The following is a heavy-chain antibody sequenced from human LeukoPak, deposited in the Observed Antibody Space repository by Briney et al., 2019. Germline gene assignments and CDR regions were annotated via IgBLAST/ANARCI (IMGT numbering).Heavy chain of an antibody. CDR1: GGSISSGDYY. D-gene: IGHD3-16*01. J-gene: IGHJ4*02. CDR2: IDSRGST. Sequence: SQTLSLTCTVSGGSISSGDYYWSWIRQPAAKGLEWIGRIDSRGSTNYNPSLKSRVTMSVDTSKNQFSLKLTSMTAADTAVYYCARDLGDRSRAYFAFDYWGQGALVTVSS. V-gene: IGHV4-61*02. CDR3: ARDLGDRSRAYFAFDY.